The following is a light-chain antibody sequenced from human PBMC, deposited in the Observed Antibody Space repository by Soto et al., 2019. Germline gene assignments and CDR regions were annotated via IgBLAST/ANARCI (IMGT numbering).Light chain of an antibody. CDR1: SGDVGGYYY. V-gene: IGLV2-14*01. Sequence: QSVLTQPASVSGSPGQSITTSCTGTSGDVGGYYYVSWYQQLPGKAPKLMISEVSNRPSGVSNRFSGSKSGNTASLTISGLQAEDEADYYCSSYTAGGTIFGTGTKLTVL. CDR3: SSYTAGGTI. J-gene: IGLJ1*01. CDR2: EVS.